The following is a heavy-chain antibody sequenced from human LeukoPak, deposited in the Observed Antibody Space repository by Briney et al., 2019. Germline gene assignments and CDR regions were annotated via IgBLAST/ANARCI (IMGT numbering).Heavy chain of an antibody. CDR2: ISTYNGDT. CDR3: LRDAQRPRLTPDY. V-gene: IGHV1-18*01. CDR1: GYTFNTYG. J-gene: IGHJ4*02. Sequence: ASVKVSCKASGYTFNTYGISWVRQAPGQGLEWMGWISTYNGDTSYVQNLQGRVTMTTDTSTSTAYMELMSLRSDDTAVYCCLRDAQRPRLTPDYWGRGTLVTVSS. D-gene: IGHD6-25*01.